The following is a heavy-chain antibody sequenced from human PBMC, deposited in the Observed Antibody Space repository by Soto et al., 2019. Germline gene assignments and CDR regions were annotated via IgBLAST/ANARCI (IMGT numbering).Heavy chain of an antibody. J-gene: IGHJ6*02. V-gene: IGHV1-69*13. CDR2: IIPIFGTA. CDR3: ARETDGSSWMDYYYGMDV. D-gene: IGHD6-6*01. Sequence: AVKVSCKASGGTFSSYAISWVRQAPGQGLEWMGGIIPIFGTANYAQKFQGRVTITADESTSTAYMELSSLRSEDTAVYYCARETDGSSWMDYYYGMDVWGQGTTVTVSS. CDR1: GGTFSSYA.